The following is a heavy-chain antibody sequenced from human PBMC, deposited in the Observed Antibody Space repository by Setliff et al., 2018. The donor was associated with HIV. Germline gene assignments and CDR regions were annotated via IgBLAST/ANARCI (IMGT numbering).Heavy chain of an antibody. CDR2: IYYGGRT. CDR1: GGSISSSTYY. D-gene: IGHD6-13*01. CDR3: ARVPTSSWYVTTQRTKEYFHH. V-gene: IGHV4-39*07. Sequence: KASETLSLTCTVSGGSISSSTYYWGWIRQPPGKGLEWIGGIYYGGRTYYNAPLKSRVIISVDTSKNQFSLRLSSVTAADTAIYYCARVPTSSWYVTTQRTKEYFHHWGQGTLVTVSS. J-gene: IGHJ1*01.